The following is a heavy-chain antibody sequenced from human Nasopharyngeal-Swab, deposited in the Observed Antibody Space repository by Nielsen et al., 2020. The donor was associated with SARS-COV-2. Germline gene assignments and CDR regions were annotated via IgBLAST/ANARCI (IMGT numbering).Heavy chain of an antibody. Sequence: GGFLRLSCAASGFTFSSYSMNWVRQAPGKGLEWVSSISSSSSYIYYADSVKGRFTISRDDAKNSLFLQMNSLRAEDTAVYYCARAPEYSSSWYLFRPYYFDYWGQGTLVTVSS. CDR1: GFTFSSYS. CDR2: ISSSSSYI. J-gene: IGHJ4*02. V-gene: IGHV3-21*01. CDR3: ARAPEYSSSWYLFRPYYFDY. D-gene: IGHD6-13*01.